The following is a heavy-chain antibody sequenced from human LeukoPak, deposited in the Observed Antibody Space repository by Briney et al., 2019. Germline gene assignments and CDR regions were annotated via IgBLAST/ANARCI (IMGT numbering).Heavy chain of an antibody. J-gene: IGHJ4*02. V-gene: IGHV3-23*01. CDR1: GFTFSSYA. CDR2: ISGSGGST. CDR3: ARSGSSYYSPNFDY. Sequence: GGSLRLSCAASGFTFSSYAMSWVRQAPGKGLEWVSAISGSGGSTYYADSVKGRFTISRDNSKNTLYLQMNSLRAEDTAVYYCARSGSSYYSPNFDYWGQGTLVTVSS. D-gene: IGHD1-26*01.